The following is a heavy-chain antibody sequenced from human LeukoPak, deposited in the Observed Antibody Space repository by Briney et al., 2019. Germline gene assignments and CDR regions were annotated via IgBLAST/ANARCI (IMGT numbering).Heavy chain of an antibody. CDR1: GFTFSDAW. J-gene: IGHJ4*02. Sequence: PGGSLRLSCAASGFTFSDAWMSWVRQAPGKGLEWVGRIKSNSAGGTTDFAAPVKGRFTISRDDSKNTLYLQMNSLKTEDTAVYFCATEYYGAYNHWGQGTLVTVSS. D-gene: IGHD4-17*01. CDR2: IKSNSAGGTT. V-gene: IGHV3-15*01. CDR3: ATEYYGAYNH.